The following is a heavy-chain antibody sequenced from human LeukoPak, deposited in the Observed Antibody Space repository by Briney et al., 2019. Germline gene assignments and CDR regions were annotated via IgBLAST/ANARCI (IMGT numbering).Heavy chain of an antibody. Sequence: PGGSLRLSCAASGFTFSSYGMSWVRQAPGKGLEWVSAISGSGGSTYYADSVKGRFTISRDNSKNTLYLQMNSLRAEDTAVYYCAKDFTYYYDSSGYIFDYWGQGTLVTVSS. V-gene: IGHV3-23*01. CDR2: ISGSGGST. D-gene: IGHD3-22*01. CDR1: GFTFSSYG. J-gene: IGHJ4*02. CDR3: AKDFTYYYDSSGYIFDY.